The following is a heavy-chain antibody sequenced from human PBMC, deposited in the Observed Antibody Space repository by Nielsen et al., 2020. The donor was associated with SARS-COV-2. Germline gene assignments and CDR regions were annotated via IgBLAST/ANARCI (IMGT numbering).Heavy chain of an antibody. CDR1: GYTFSTYW. CDR2: IYPGDSDT. CDR3: AREGRDDSGTERHGMDV. Sequence: GESLKISCKTSGYTFSTYWIGWVRQMSGKGLEWMGIIYPGDSDTRYSPSFQGQVTISADESISTTYLQWRSLKASDTAMYYCAREGRDDSGTERHGMDVWGRGTTVTVSS. J-gene: IGHJ6*02. D-gene: IGHD3-10*01. V-gene: IGHV5-51*01.